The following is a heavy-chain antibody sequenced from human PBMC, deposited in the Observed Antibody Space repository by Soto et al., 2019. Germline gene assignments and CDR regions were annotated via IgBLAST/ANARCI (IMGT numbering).Heavy chain of an antibody. J-gene: IGHJ4*02. CDR2: IIPIFGTA. CDR3: ARDRGNCSGGSCYEPSPIDY. CDR1: GGTFSSYA. V-gene: IGHV1-69*12. Sequence: QVQLVQSGAEVKKPGSSVTVSCKASGGTFSSYAISWVRQAPGQGLEWMGGIIPIFGTANYAQKFQGRVTITADESTSTAYMELSSLRSEDTAVYYCARDRGNCSGGSCYEPSPIDYWGQGTLVTVSS. D-gene: IGHD2-15*01.